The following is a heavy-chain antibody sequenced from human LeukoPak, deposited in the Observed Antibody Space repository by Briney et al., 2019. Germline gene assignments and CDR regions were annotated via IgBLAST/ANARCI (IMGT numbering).Heavy chain of an antibody. J-gene: IGHJ6*03. Sequence: SVKVSCKASGGTFSTYVISWVRQAPGQGLEWMGGIIPVFGTANYAEKFQDRVTITADKSTRTAYMELSSLRSEDTAMYYCAINQAGYCGGGSCYRHEFYYMDVWGKGTSVTVSS. CDR1: GGTFSTYV. CDR3: AINQAGYCGGGSCYRHEFYYMDV. D-gene: IGHD2-15*01. CDR2: IIPVFGTA. V-gene: IGHV1-69*06.